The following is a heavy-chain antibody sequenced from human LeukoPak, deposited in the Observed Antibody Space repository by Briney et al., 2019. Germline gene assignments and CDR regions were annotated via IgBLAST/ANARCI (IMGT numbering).Heavy chain of an antibody. Sequence: GESLQTSCKGSGYSFTSYWIGWVRQMPGKGLEWMGIIYPGDSDTRYSPSFQGQVTISADKSISTAYLQWSSLKASDTAMYYCARRAYGSGSYYNEPFDYWGQGTLVTVSS. J-gene: IGHJ4*02. D-gene: IGHD3-10*01. CDR3: ARRAYGSGSYYNEPFDY. CDR2: IYPGDSDT. V-gene: IGHV5-51*01. CDR1: GYSFTSYW.